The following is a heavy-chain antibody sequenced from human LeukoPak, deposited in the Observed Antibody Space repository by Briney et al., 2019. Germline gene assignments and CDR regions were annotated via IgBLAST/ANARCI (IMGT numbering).Heavy chain of an antibody. J-gene: IGHJ4*02. V-gene: IGHV4-34*01. D-gene: IGHD6-19*01. Sequence: SETLSLTCAVYGGSFSGYYWSWIRQPPGKGLEWIGEINHSGSTNYNPSLKSRVTISVDTSKNQFSLKLSSVTAADTAVYYCARGQSIAVPSSPKTLDYWGQGTLVTVSS. CDR1: GGSFSGYY. CDR2: INHSGST. CDR3: ARGQSIAVPSSPKTLDY.